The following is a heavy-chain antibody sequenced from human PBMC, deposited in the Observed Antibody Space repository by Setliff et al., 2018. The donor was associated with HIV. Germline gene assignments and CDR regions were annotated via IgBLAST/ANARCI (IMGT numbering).Heavy chain of an antibody. V-gene: IGHV3-23*01. CDR3: ARDDPPGGNDY. CDR2: ISGSGGRT. CDR1: GLALSGYA. J-gene: IGHJ4*02. Sequence: PGGSLRLSCAASGLALSGYAMTWVRQAPGKGLEWVSAISGSGGRTYFADSVQGRFTISRDNSKNTVFLQMNSLRADDTAVYYCARDDPPGGNDYWGQGTLVTVSS. D-gene: IGHD2-15*01.